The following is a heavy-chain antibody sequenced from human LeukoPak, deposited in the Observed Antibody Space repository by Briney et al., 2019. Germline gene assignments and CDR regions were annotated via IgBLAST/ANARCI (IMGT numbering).Heavy chain of an antibody. D-gene: IGHD1-26*01. CDR2: IYYSGST. CDR3: AGDGVVGATIRDWFDP. Sequence: SETLSLTCTVSGGSISSSSYYWGWIRQPPGKGLEWIGSIYYSGSTYYNPSLKIRVTISVDTSKNQFSLKLSSVTAADTAVYYCAGDGVVGATIRDWFDPWGQGTLVTVSS. CDR1: GGSISSSSYY. V-gene: IGHV4-39*01. J-gene: IGHJ5*02.